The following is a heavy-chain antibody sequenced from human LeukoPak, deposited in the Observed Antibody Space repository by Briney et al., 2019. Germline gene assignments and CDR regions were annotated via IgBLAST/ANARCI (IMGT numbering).Heavy chain of an antibody. Sequence: ASVKVSCKASGYTFTSYGISWVRQAPGQGLEWMGWISAYNGNTNYAQKLQGRVTMTTDTSTSTAYMELRSLRSGDTAVYYCARQGPIVGATTIDYWGQGTLVTVSS. V-gene: IGHV1-18*01. CDR3: ARQGPIVGATTIDY. D-gene: IGHD1-26*01. CDR2: ISAYNGNT. CDR1: GYTFTSYG. J-gene: IGHJ4*02.